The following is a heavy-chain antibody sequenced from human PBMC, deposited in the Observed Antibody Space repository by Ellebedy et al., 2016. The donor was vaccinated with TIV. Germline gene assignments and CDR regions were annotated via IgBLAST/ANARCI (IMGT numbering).Heavy chain of an antibody. CDR2: VYDTLGSS. Sequence: SETLSLTCTVSGSSISDYYWTWIRQPPGRGLEWIGFVYDTLGSSNYSPSLKSRVPISVDTSKRQISLRLKSVTAADTAVYYCARHAVVPTPGFEYWGPGALVTVSS. V-gene: IGHV4-59*08. J-gene: IGHJ4*02. CDR1: GSSISDYY. D-gene: IGHD2-15*01. CDR3: ARHAVVPTPGFEY.